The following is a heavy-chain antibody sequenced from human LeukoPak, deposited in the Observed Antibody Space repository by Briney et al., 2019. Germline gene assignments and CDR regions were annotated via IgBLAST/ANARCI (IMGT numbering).Heavy chain of an antibody. V-gene: IGHV4-59*01. CDR1: GGSISRYY. CDR2: TYYSGST. Sequence: SETLSLTCSVSGGSISRYYWSWIPQRPGKGLEWVGDTYYSGSTNYHPSLQSRLTISADTSKNQFSLQLSSVTAAAAAVYYCASVSQCNRYQLICRFDIWGQGTMVTVSS. D-gene: IGHD2/OR15-2a*01. J-gene: IGHJ3*02. CDR3: ASVSQCNRYQLICRFDI.